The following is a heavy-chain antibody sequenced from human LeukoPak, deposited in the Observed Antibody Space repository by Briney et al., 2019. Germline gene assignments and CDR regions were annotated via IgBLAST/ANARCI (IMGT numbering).Heavy chain of an antibody. D-gene: IGHD2-15*01. CDR3: ATPVGFCSGASCRDY. CDR2: ISGSGGST. V-gene: IGHV3-23*01. CDR1: GFTFSSYA. Sequence: PGGSLRLSCAASGFTFSSYAMSWVRQAPGEGLEWVAAISGSGGSTYYADSVKGRFTISRDSSKNTLHLQMNSLRAEDAAVYYCATPVGFCSGASCRDYRGQGALVTVSS. J-gene: IGHJ4*02.